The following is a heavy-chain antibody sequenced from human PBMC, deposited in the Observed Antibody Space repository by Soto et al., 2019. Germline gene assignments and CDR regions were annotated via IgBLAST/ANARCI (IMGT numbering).Heavy chain of an antibody. J-gene: IGHJ3*02. Sequence: PGGSLRLSCAASGFTFSSYAISWVRQAPGKGLEWVSAISGSGGSTYYADSVKGRFTISRDNSKNTLYLQMNSLRAEDTALYYCARRAFGSSRSFDIWGQGTMVTVSS. CDR2: ISGSGGST. CDR1: GFTFSSYA. D-gene: IGHD6-6*01. V-gene: IGHV3-23*01. CDR3: ARRAFGSSRSFDI.